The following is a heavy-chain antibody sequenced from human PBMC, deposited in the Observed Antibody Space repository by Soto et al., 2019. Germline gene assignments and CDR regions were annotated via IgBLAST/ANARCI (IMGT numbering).Heavy chain of an antibody. J-gene: IGHJ5*02. CDR3: ARATVSRDVWSGYFSVVWFDP. CDR1: GGSISSGGYS. Sequence: SETLSLTCAVSGGSISSGGYSWSWTRQPPGKGLEWIGYIYHSGSTYYNPSLKSRVTISVDRSKNQFSLKLSSVTAADTAVFYGARATVSRDVWSGYFSVVWFDPWGQGTLVTVSS. CDR2: IYHSGST. D-gene: IGHD3-3*01. V-gene: IGHV4-30-2*01.